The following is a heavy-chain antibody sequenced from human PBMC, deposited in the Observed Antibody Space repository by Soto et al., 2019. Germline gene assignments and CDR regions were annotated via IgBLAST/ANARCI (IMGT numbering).Heavy chain of an antibody. J-gene: IGHJ5*02. CDR3: ARGAIAASYWFDP. V-gene: IGHV1-3*01. CDR1: GYTFTMYA. D-gene: IGHD6-6*01. Sequence: ASVKVSCKASGYTFTMYAMHCVGQSPGQRLEWMGWINAGNGNTKYSQKFQGRVTITRDTSASTAYMELSSLRSEDTAVYYCARGAIAASYWFDPWGQGTLVTVSS. CDR2: INAGNGNT.